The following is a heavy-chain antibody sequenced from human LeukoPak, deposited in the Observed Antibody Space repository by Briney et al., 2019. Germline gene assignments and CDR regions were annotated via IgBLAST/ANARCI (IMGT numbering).Heavy chain of an antibody. D-gene: IGHD1-26*01. Sequence: PSGTLSLTCGVSGGSISGTNWWSWVRQPPGQGLEWIGEISLAGQTNYNPSLNGRVTMSLDKSSNQLSLKLSSVTAADTAVYYCARGGQWDLLRPFDIWGQGTMVTVSS. J-gene: IGHJ3*02. CDR1: GGSISGTNW. CDR2: ISLAGQT. V-gene: IGHV4-4*02. CDR3: ARGGQWDLLRPFDI.